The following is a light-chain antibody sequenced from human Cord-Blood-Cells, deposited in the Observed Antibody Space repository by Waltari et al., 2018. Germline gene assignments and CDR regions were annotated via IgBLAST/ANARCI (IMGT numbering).Light chain of an antibody. J-gene: IGKJ3*01. CDR1: QSVLYSSNNKNY. V-gene: IGKV4-1*01. CDR2: WAS. Sequence: DIVMTQSPDSLPVSLGERATINCKSSQSVLYSSNNKNYFAWYQQKPGQPPKLLIYWASTRESGVPDRFSGSGSGTDFTLTISSLQAEDVAVYYCQQYYSTPLTFGPGTKVDIK. CDR3: QQYYSTPLT.